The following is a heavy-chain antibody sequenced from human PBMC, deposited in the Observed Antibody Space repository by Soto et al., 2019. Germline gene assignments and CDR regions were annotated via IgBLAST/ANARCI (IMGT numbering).Heavy chain of an antibody. CDR2: IWYDGSNK. D-gene: IGHD6-19*01. Sequence: PVGSLRLSCAASGFTFSSYGMHWVRQAPGKGLEWVAVIWYDGSNKYYADSVKGRFTISRDNSKNTLYLQMNSLRAEDTAVYYCARDIARDRGSGLLDYWGQGTLVTVSA. J-gene: IGHJ4*02. CDR1: GFTFSSYG. V-gene: IGHV3-33*01. CDR3: ARDIARDRGSGLLDY.